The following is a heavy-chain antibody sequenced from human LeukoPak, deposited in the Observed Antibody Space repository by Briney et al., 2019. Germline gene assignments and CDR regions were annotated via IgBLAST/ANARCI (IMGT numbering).Heavy chain of an antibody. CDR3: ASTHADLSYSGYDPIGAFDI. D-gene: IGHD5-12*01. CDR2: ISSSSSYI. V-gene: IGHV3-21*01. CDR1: GFTFSSYS. J-gene: IGHJ3*02. Sequence: GGSLRLSCAASGFTFSSYSMNWVRQAPGKGLGWVSSISSSSSYIYYADSVKGRFTISRDNAKNSLYLQMNSLRAEDTAVYYCASTHADLSYSGYDPIGAFDIWGQGTMVTVSS.